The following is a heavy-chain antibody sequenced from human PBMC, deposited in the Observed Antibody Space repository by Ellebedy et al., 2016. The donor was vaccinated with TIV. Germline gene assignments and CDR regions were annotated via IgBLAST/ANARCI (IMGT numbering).Heavy chain of an antibody. CDR2: IFYSGTT. D-gene: IGHD2-15*01. Sequence: YWIGWVRQHPGKGLEWIGSIFYSGTTYFNPSLKSRVTVSADTSMHHFSLILNSVTAADTAVYYCVRAGGGAGGYWGQGTLVTVSS. V-gene: IGHV4-31*02. CDR1: Y. CDR3: VRAGGGAGGY. J-gene: IGHJ4*02.